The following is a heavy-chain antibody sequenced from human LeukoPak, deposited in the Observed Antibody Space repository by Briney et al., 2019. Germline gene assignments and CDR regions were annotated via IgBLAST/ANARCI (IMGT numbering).Heavy chain of an antibody. CDR3: ARGSGCNYGSDWSDP. J-gene: IGHJ5*02. CDR2: IYYSGST. V-gene: IGHV4-59*01. CDR1: GGSISSYY. Sequence: SETLSLTCTVSGGSISSYYWSWIRQPPGKGLEWIGYIYYSGSTNYNPSLKSRLTISVDTSNNQFSLKLNSVTAADTAVYFCARGSGCNYGSDWSDPWGQGTLVTVSS. D-gene: IGHD5-18*01.